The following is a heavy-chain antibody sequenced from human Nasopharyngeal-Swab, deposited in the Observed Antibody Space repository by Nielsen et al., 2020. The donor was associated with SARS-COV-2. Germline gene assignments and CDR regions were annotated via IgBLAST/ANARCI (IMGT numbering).Heavy chain of an antibody. CDR2: ISSSSSTI. V-gene: IGHV3-48*04. CDR3: ARDPDYDFWSGYYKSFDY. D-gene: IGHD3-3*01. CDR1: GFTFSSYS. J-gene: IGHJ4*02. Sequence: GESLKISCAASGFTFSSYSMNWVRQAPGKGLEWVPYISSSSSTIYYADSVKGRFTISRDNAKNSLYLQMNSLRAEDTAVYYCARDPDYDFWSGYYKSFDYWGQGTLVTVSS.